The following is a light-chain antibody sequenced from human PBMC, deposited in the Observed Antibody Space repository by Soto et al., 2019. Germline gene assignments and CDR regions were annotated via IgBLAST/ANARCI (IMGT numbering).Light chain of an antibody. CDR1: SSDVGGYNY. Sequence: QSVLTQPASVSGSPGQSITISCTGTSSDVGGYNYVSWYQQHPGKAPKLLIYDVSNRPSGVSNRSSGSKSANTASPTISGPQAEDEADYYCRSYTSSSTYVLGTGTKVTVL. J-gene: IGLJ1*01. V-gene: IGLV2-14*01. CDR3: RSYTSSSTYV. CDR2: DVS.